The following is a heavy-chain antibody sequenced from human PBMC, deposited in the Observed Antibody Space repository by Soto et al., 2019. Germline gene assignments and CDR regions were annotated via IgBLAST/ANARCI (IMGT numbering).Heavy chain of an antibody. D-gene: IGHD3-9*01. CDR3: ARHLLDNILTHYYYYMDV. J-gene: IGHJ6*03. CDR1: GGSISRSAYY. CDR2: IYHSGST. Sequence: SETLSLTCTVSGGSISRSAYYWGWIRQPPGKGLEWIGSIYHSGSTYYSSSLKSRVTISVDTSKNQFSLKLSSVTAADTAVYYCARHLLDNILTHYYYYMDVWGKGTTVTVSS. V-gene: IGHV4-39*01.